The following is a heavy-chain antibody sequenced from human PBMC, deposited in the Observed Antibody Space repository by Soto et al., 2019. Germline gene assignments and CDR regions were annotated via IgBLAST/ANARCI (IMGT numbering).Heavy chain of an antibody. V-gene: IGHV3-53*04. CDR1: GFTVSSNY. Sequence: EVQLVESGGGLVQPGGSLRLSCAASGFTVSSNYMSWVRQAPGKGLEWGSVIYSGGSTYYADSVKSRFTISRHNSKNTLYLQMNSLRAEDTAVYYCAREVGHGWFDPWGQGTLVTVSS. J-gene: IGHJ5*02. CDR3: AREVGHGWFDP. CDR2: IYSGGST.